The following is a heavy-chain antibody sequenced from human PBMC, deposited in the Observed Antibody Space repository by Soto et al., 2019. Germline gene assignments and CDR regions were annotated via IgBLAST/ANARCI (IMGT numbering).Heavy chain of an antibody. Sequence: GGSLRLSCAASGFTFNNYVMTWVRQAPGKGLEWVSLIYGDGGVTLYADSVRGRFTISRDNSKNTLYLQMDTLTADDTALYYCAKCPSSNSCFGIRFDAWGQGTLVTVSS. D-gene: IGHD2-2*01. CDR2: IYGDGGVT. J-gene: IGHJ5*02. CDR1: GFTFNNYV. V-gene: IGHV3-23*01. CDR3: AKCPSSNSCFGIRFDA.